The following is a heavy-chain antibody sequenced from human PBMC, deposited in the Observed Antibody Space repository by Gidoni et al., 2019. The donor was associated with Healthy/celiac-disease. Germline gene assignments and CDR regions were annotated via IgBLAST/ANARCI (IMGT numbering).Heavy chain of an antibody. CDR3: ATAGIAARRTNDAFDI. CDR2: IIPIFGIA. Sequence: QVQLVQSGAEVKKPGSSVKVSCKASGGTFSSYAISWVRQAPGQGLEWMGGIIPIFGIANYAQKFQGRVTITADKSTSTAYMELSSLRSEDTAVYYCATAGIAARRTNDAFDIWGQGTMVTVSS. J-gene: IGHJ3*02. CDR1: GGTFSSYA. D-gene: IGHD6-6*01. V-gene: IGHV1-69*17.